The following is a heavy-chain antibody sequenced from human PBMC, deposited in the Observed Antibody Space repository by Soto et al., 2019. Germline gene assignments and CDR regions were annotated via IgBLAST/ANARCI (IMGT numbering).Heavy chain of an antibody. D-gene: IGHD6-19*01. CDR3: ARGRPGRSSAWYNY. CDR1: GGSFSGYY. CDR2: INPTGST. J-gene: IGHJ4*02. V-gene: IGHV4-34*01. Sequence: QVQLQQWGAGLLKPSETLSLTCAVYGGSFSGYYWSWIRQPPGKGLEWIGEINPTGSTNYNPSLKSRVTISVDTSKNQFSLKLSSVTAADTAVYYCARGRPGRSSAWYNYWGQGTLVTVSS.